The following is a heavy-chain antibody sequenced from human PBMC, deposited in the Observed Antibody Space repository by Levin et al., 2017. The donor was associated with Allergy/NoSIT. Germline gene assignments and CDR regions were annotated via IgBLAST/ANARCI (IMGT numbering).Heavy chain of an antibody. J-gene: IGHJ6*02. D-gene: IGHD5-18*01. CDR2: IYYTGRT. Sequence: SETLSLTCTVSGGSISNYFWTWIRQSPGKGLEWIGCIYYTGRTNYNPSLQSRVTISVDTSKNQFSLNLSSVTAADTAVYYCARQAAGYAFGSRYYYAMDVWGQGTTVTVSS. CDR3: ARQAAGYAFGSRYYYAMDV. CDR1: GGSISNYF. V-gene: IGHV4-59*01.